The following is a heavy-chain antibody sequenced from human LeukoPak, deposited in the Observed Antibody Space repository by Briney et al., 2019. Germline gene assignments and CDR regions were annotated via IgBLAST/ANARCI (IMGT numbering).Heavy chain of an antibody. CDR2: ISFDGINK. V-gene: IGHV3-30*04. CDR1: XXTXXSXX. J-gene: IGHJ4*02. D-gene: IGHD3-10*01. CDR3: ARAGNYYGSGSYYAKIDS. Sequence: XLSCXXSXXTXXSXXXHXVRQDPGKGLEWVALISFDGINKYYADFVKGRFTISRDNSKNTLSLQMDSLRAEDTAVYYCARAGNYYGSGSYYAKIDSWGQGTLVTVSS.